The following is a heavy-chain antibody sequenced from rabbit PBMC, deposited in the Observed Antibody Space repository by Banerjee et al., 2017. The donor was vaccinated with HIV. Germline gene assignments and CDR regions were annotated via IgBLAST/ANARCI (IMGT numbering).Heavy chain of an antibody. Sequence: QEQLEESGGGLVKPEGSLTLTCTASGFSFGSGAMCWVRQAPGKGLEWIGCIYIGKDSPYYASWAKGRFTISKTSSTTVTLLMTSLTDADTATYFCARADDNISYAFTLWGPGTLVTVS. CDR2: IYIGKDSP. CDR1: GFSFGSGA. J-gene: IGHJ4*01. CDR3: ARADDNISYAFTL. V-gene: IGHV1S45*01. D-gene: IGHD6-1*01.